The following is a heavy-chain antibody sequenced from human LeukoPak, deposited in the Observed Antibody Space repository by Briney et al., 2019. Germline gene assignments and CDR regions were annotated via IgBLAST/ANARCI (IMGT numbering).Heavy chain of an antibody. J-gene: IGHJ3*02. CDR1: GFTFSSYA. Sequence: GGSLRLSCAASGFTFSSYAMSWVRQAPGKGLEWVSDISGSGGNTYYAHSVKGRFTISRDNSKNTLYLQMNSLRAEDTAVYYCAKDIVGVVVVGAFDIWGQGTMVTVSS. CDR2: ISGSGGNT. V-gene: IGHV3-23*01. D-gene: IGHD3-22*01. CDR3: AKDIVGVVVVGAFDI.